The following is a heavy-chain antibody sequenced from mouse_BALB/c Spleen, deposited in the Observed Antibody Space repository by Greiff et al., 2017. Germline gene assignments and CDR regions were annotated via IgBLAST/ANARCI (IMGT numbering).Heavy chain of an antibody. CDR1: GYSITSDYA. Sequence: EVKLMESGPGLVKPSQSLSLTCNVTGYSITSDYAWNWIRQFPGNKLEWMGYISYSGSTSYNPSLKSRISITRDTSKNQFFLQLNSVTTEDTATYYCARDGYYDYAMDYWGQGTSVTVSS. CDR2: ISYSGST. J-gene: IGHJ4*01. D-gene: IGHD2-3*01. V-gene: IGHV3-2*02. CDR3: ARDGYYDYAMDY.